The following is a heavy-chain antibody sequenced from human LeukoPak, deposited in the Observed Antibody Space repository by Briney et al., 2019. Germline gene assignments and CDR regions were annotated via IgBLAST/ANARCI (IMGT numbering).Heavy chain of an antibody. CDR1: GGSFSGYY. V-gene: IGHV4-34*01. Sequence: SETLSLTCAVYGGSFSGYYWSWIRQPPGKGLEWIGEINHSGSTNYNPSLKSRVTISVDTSKNQFSLKLSSVTAADTAMYYCARRVGYCSSTSCYPNWFDPWGQGTLVTVSS. CDR3: ARRVGYCSSTSCYPNWFDP. J-gene: IGHJ5*02. CDR2: INHSGST. D-gene: IGHD2-2*01.